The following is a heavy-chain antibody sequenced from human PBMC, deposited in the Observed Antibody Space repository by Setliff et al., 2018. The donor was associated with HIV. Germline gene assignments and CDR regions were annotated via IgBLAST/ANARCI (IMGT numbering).Heavy chain of an antibody. CDR2: INHSGST. J-gene: IGHJ4*02. CDR3: ARVSGCSTTSCYGSRGFDS. V-gene: IGHV4-34*01. D-gene: IGHD2-2*01. CDR1: GGSFSAYY. Sequence: PSETLSLTCAVYGGSFSAYYWSWIRQPPGKGLEWIGEINHSGSTNYNPSLKTRVTIMVDTSKNQFSLKLTSVTAADTAVYYCARVSGCSTTSCYGSRGFDSWGQGTLVTVSS.